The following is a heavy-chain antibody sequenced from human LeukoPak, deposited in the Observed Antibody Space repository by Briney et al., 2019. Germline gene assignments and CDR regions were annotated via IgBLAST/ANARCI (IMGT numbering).Heavy chain of an antibody. J-gene: IGHJ4*02. CDR1: GYTFTSYY. CDR2: INPSGGST. D-gene: IGHD1-26*01. CDR3: ARDQEGATTY. V-gene: IGHV1-46*01. Sequence: GASVKVSCKASGYTFTSYYMHWVRQAPGQGLEWMGIINPSGGSTSYAQKFQGGVTMTRDTSTSTVYMELNSLRSEDTAVYYCARDQEGATTYWGQGTLVTVSS.